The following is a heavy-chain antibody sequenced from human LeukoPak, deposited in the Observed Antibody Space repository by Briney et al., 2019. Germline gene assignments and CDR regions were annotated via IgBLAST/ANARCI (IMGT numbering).Heavy chain of an antibody. CDR1: GFTFSSYS. CDR2: ISSSSTTI. Sequence: GGSLRLSCAASGFTFSSYSMNWVRQAPGKGLEWVSYISSSSTTIYYADSVKGRFTISRDNAKNSLFLQMNSLRAEDTAVYYCARDPYSSSWYYFDYWGQGTLVTVSS. D-gene: IGHD6-13*01. V-gene: IGHV3-48*01. CDR3: ARDPYSSSWYYFDY. J-gene: IGHJ4*02.